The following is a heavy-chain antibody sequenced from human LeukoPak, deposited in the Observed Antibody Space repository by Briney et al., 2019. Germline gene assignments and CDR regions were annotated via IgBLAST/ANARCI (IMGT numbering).Heavy chain of an antibody. CDR1: GFTFSSYG. CDR3: AKGARPLYQLKNNWFDP. D-gene: IGHD2-2*01. J-gene: IGHJ5*02. Sequence: QAGGSLRLSCAASGFTFSSYGMHWVRQAPGKGLEWVAFIRYDGSNKYYADSVKGRFTISRDNSKNTLYLQMNSLRAEDTAVYYCAKGARPLYQLKNNWFDPWGQGTLVTVSS. V-gene: IGHV3-30*02. CDR2: IRYDGSNK.